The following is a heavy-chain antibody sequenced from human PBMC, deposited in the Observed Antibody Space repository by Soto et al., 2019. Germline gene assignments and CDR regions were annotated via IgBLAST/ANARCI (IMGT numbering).Heavy chain of an antibody. CDR1: GYTCTGWW. V-gene: IGHV1-2*02. Sequence: ASVKAAGRASGYTCTGWWMQWVRQAPGQGLEWMGWINPNSGGTNYAQKFQGRVTMTRDTSISTAYMELSRLRSDDTAAYYCARGTYDSSGYFEYYFDYWGQGTLVTVSS. D-gene: IGHD3-22*01. J-gene: IGHJ4*02. CDR3: ARGTYDSSGYFEYYFDY. CDR2: INPNSGGT.